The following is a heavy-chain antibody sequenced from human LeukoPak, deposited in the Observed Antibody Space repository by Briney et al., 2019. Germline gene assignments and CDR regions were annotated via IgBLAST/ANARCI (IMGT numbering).Heavy chain of an antibody. Sequence: GASVKVSCKASGYTFTSYGISWVRQAPGQRLEWTGWVSAYNGNTNYAQKLQGRVTMTTDTSTSTAYMELRSLRSDDTAVYYCARVLKAPYYDFWSGYSPKEYYFDYWGQGTLVTVSS. V-gene: IGHV1-18*01. J-gene: IGHJ4*02. CDR3: ARVLKAPYYDFWSGYSPKEYYFDY. CDR2: VSAYNGNT. D-gene: IGHD3-3*01. CDR1: GYTFTSYG.